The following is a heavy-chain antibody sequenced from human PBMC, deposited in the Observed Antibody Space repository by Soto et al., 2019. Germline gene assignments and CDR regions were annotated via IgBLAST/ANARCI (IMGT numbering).Heavy chain of an antibody. CDR2: IYHSGNT. V-gene: IGHV4-30-4*01. D-gene: IGHD6-13*01. CDR1: GGSFGTYY. CDR3: ARVDSSSWNWVLDY. Sequence: PSETLSLTCTVSGGSFGTYYWSWIRQPPGKGLEWIGNIYHSGNTYYNPSLKSRVIMSVDTSKNQFSLKLTSVTAADTAVYYCARVDSSSWNWVLDYWGRGTLVTVSS. J-gene: IGHJ4*02.